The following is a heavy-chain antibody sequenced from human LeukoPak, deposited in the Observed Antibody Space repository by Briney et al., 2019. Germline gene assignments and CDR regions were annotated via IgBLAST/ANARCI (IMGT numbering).Heavy chain of an antibody. Sequence: PSETLSLTCTVSGGSISSGDYYWSWIRQPPGKGLEWIGYIYYSGSTYYNPSLKSRVTISVDTSKNQFSLKLSSVTAADTAVYYCALYGSGSYWGYNWFDPWGREPWSPSPQ. CDR1: GGSISSGDYY. D-gene: IGHD3-10*01. CDR3: ALYGSGSYWGYNWFDP. CDR2: IYYSGST. V-gene: IGHV4-30-4*01. J-gene: IGHJ5*02.